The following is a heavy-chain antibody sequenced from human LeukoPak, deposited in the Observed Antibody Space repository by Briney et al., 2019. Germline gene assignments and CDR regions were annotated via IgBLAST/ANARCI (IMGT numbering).Heavy chain of an antibody. CDR2: IYHSGST. CDR1: GYSISSGYY. V-gene: IGHV4-38-2*01. D-gene: IGHD6-19*01. Sequence: SETLSLTCAVSGYSISSGYYWGWIRQPPGKGLEWIGSIYHSGSTYYNPSLKSRVTISVDTSKNQFSLKLSSVTAADTAAYYCARVFSGSGWYGGPFEYWGQGTLVTVSS. J-gene: IGHJ4*02. CDR3: ARVFSGSGWYGGPFEY.